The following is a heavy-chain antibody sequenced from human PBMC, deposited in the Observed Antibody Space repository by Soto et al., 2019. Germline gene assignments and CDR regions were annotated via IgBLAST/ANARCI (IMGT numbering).Heavy chain of an antibody. D-gene: IGHD4-17*01. CDR2: IYHSGST. V-gene: IGHV4-4*02. CDR1: GGSISSSNW. J-gene: IGHJ5*02. CDR3: ARVWTTVTNWFDP. Sequence: QVQLQESGPGLVKPSGTLSLTCAVSGGSISSSNWWSWVRQPPGKGLEWIGEIYHSGSTNYNPSRKGRVTVSVDXXKNQFSLKLSSVTAADTAVYYCARVWTTVTNWFDPWGQGTLVTVSS.